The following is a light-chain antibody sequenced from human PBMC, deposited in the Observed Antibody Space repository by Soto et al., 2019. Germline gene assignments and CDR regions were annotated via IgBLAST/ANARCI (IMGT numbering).Light chain of an antibody. CDR1: QSVLYSSNNNNY. CDR2: WAS. CDR3: QQYYSTPFA. Sequence: DIVMTQSPDSLAVSLGERATINCMSSQSVLYSSNNNNYLAWYQQKPGQPPKLLIYWASTRESGVPDRFSGSGSGTDFTLTISSLQAEDVAVYYCQQYYSTPFAFGPGTKLDIK. J-gene: IGKJ3*01. V-gene: IGKV4-1*01.